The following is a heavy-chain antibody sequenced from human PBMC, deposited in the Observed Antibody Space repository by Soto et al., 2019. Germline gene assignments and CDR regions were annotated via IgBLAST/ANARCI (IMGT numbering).Heavy chain of an antibody. J-gene: IGHJ5*02. CDR1: GYTFTNND. Sequence: ASVKVSCKASGYTFTNNDVSWVRQATGQGLEWMGWVNPGSGDTGYAQKFQGRLTMTRDISIATAYMELNSLTSEDTAIYYCARMQSFGSLNWFDTWGQGTLVTVSS. V-gene: IGHV1-8*01. D-gene: IGHD5-18*01. CDR3: ARMQSFGSLNWFDT. CDR2: VNPGSGDT.